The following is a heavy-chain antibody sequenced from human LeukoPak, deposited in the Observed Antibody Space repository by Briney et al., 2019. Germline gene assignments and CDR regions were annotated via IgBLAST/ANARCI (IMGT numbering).Heavy chain of an antibody. J-gene: IGHJ4*02. CDR2: INRDGSEK. V-gene: IGHV3-7*01. CDR1: EFTFSNYW. Sequence: GGSLRLSCAASEFTFSNYWMTWVGQTPGKGVEWVANINRDGSEKYYVDSVKGGFTISRDNASTSLYLQMNKLRAEDTAVYYCARDQGAFDYWGQGTVVTVSS. D-gene: IGHD3-16*01. CDR3: ARDQGAFDY.